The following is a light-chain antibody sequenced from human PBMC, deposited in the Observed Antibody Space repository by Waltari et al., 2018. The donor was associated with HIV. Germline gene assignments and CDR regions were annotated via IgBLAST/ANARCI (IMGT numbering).Light chain of an antibody. Sequence: QAVVTQAPSLTLSPGGTVTLTCGSTTGAVTSGHYPYWFQQKPGQAPRTLIYDTNNKQSWTPARFSGALLGGRAALTLSGAQPEDEAEYYCLLSYSGARPHVVFGGGTKLTVL. V-gene: IGLV7-46*01. CDR1: TGAVTSGHY. CDR2: DTN. CDR3: LLSYSGARPHVV. J-gene: IGLJ2*01.